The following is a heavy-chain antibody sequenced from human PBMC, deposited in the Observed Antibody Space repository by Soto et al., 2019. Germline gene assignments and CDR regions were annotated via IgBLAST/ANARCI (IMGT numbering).Heavy chain of an antibody. J-gene: IGHJ4*02. V-gene: IGHV4-39*01. Sequence: SETLSLTCTVSVDSIDSDSIDSRTSYWGWIRQPPGKGLEWIGGVHYSGSTSYYNPSLKSRVTISVDTSKNQFSLNLRSVTAADTALYYFVRRRRDGSNSPIGYWGQGTLVTVSP. CDR3: VRRRRDGSNSPIGY. CDR2: VHYSGST. D-gene: IGHD6-13*01. CDR1: VDSIDSDSIDSRTSY.